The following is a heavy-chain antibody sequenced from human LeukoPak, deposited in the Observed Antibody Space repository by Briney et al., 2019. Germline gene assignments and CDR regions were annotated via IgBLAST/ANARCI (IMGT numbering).Heavy chain of an antibody. V-gene: IGHV1-2*02. J-gene: IGHJ4*02. Sequence: GASVKVSCKASGYTFTGYYMHWVRQAPGQGLEWMGWINTNSGGTNYAQKFQGRVTMTRDTSISTAYMELSRLRSDDTAVYYCATDVEMATIGTRYFDYWGQGTLVTVSS. CDR1: GYTFTGYY. CDR2: INTNSGGT. D-gene: IGHD5-24*01. CDR3: ATDVEMATIGTRYFDY.